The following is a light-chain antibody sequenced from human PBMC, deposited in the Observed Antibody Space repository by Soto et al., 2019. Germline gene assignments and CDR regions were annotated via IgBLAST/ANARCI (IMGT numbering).Light chain of an antibody. CDR2: AAS. Sequence: IQLTQSPSSLSASVGDRVTITCRASQGISSYLAWYQQKPGKAPKLLIYAASTLQSGVPSRFSGSGSGTDFTLTISSLQPADFATYYCTQLNSYPRTFGQGTKVEIK. V-gene: IGKV1-9*01. J-gene: IGKJ1*01. CDR3: TQLNSYPRT. CDR1: QGISSY.